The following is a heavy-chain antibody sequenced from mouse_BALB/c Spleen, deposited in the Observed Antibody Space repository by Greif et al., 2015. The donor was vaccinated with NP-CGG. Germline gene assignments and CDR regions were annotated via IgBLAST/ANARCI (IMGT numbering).Heavy chain of an antibody. V-gene: IGHV1-85*01. D-gene: IGHD1-2*01. CDR3: ARREVYGSSWFAY. Sequence: QAQLQQSGDELVKPGASVKLSCKASGYTFTSYDINWVRQRPEQGLEWIGWIFPGDGSTKYNEKFKGKATLTTDKSSSPAYIQFIRLRSEDSAVYFCARREVYGSSWFAYCSQGTLVTVAT. J-gene: IGHJ3*01. CDR1: GYTFTSYD. CDR2: IFPGDGST.